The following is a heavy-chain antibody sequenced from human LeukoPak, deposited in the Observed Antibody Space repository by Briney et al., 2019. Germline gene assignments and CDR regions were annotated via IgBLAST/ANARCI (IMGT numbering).Heavy chain of an antibody. D-gene: IGHD6-19*01. V-gene: IGHV3-48*03. CDR3: ARENTAGIEN. CDR2: ISSSGSTI. J-gene: IGHJ4*02. CDR1: GFTFSSYE. Sequence: GGSLRLSCAASGFTFSSYEMNWVRRAPGKGLEWVSYISSSGSTIYYADSVKGRFTISRDNAKNSLYLQMNSLRAEDTAVYYCARENTAGIENWGQGTLVTVSS.